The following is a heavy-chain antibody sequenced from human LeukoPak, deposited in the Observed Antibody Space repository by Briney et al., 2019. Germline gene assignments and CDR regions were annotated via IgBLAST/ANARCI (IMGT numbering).Heavy chain of an antibody. CDR1: GGSISSYY. Sequence: SETLSLTCTVSGGSISSYYWSWIRQPAGKGLEWIGRIYTSGSTNYNPSLKSRVTISVDKSKNQFSLKLSSVTAADTAVYYCARGDPYYDSSGYSYYYYYYYMTSGAKGPRSPSP. V-gene: IGHV4-4*07. J-gene: IGHJ6*03. CDR2: IYTSGST. CDR3: ARGDPYYDSSGYSYYYYYYYMTS. D-gene: IGHD3-22*01.